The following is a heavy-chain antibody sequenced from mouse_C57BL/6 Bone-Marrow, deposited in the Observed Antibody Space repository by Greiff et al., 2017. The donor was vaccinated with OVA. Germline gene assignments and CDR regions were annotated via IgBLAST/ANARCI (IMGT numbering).Heavy chain of an antibody. J-gene: IGHJ4*01. V-gene: IGHV1-55*01. D-gene: IGHD4-1*01. CDR2: IYPGSGST. CDR3: ARNWDGYYYAMDY. CDR1: GYTFTSYW. Sequence: QVQLKQPGAELVKPGASVKMSCKASGYTFTSYWITWVKQRPGQGLEWIGDIYPGSGSTNYNEKFKSKATLTVDTSSSTAYMQLSSLTSEDSAVYYCARNWDGYYYAMDYWGQGTSVTVSS.